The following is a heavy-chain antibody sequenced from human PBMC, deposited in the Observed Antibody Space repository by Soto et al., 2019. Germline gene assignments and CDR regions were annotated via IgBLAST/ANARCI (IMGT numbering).Heavy chain of an antibody. CDR2: INHSGST. D-gene: IGHD1-1*01. V-gene: IGHV4-34*01. Sequence: PSETLSLTCAVYGGSFSGYYWSWIRQPPGKGLEWIGEINHSGSTNYNPSLKSRVTISVDTSKNQFSLKLSSVTAADTAVYYCARVQILQLENIFDYWGQGTLVTVSS. CDR1: GGSFSGYY. CDR3: ARVQILQLENIFDY. J-gene: IGHJ4*02.